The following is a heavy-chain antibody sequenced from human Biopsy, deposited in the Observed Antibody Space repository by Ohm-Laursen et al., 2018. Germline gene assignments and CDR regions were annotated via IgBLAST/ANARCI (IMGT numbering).Heavy chain of an antibody. CDR1: GFTFSSSW. CDR2: FNSDGTDT. J-gene: IGHJ4*02. D-gene: IGHD5-18*01. CDR3: AKAGRVYIDY. V-gene: IGHV3-74*01. Sequence: SLRLSCAASGFTFSSSWMHWVRQAPGKGLEWVSRFNSDGTDTTYADSVKGRFTISRDNAKNTLYLQMNSLSVEDTAVYYCAKAGRVYIDYWGQGTLVIVSS.